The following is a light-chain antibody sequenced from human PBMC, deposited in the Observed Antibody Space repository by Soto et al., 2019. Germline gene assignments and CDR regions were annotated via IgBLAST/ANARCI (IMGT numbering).Light chain of an antibody. CDR2: SAS. CDR1: QGISHD. CDR3: LQLNRYPLT. Sequence: DIQLTQSPSFLSASVGDRVTITCRASQGISHDLAWYQQKPGKAPELLVYSASTLQSGVPSRFSGGGSETEFILTIGTLQPEDFATYYCLQLNRYPLTFGGGTKVDLK. V-gene: IGKV1-9*01. J-gene: IGKJ4*01.